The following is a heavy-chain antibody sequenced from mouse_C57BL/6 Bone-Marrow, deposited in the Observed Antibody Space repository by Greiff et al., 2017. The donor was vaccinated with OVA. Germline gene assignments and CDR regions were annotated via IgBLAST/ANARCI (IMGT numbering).Heavy chain of an antibody. Sequence: VQLVESGPELVKPGASVKISCKASGYAFSSSWMNWVKQRPGKGLEWIGRIYPGDGDTNYNGKFKGKATLTADKSSSTAYMQLSSLTSEDSAVYFCARNGSSHWYFDVWGTGTTVTVSS. CDR3: ARNGSSHWYFDV. D-gene: IGHD1-1*01. CDR1: GYAFSSSW. CDR2: IYPGDGDT. V-gene: IGHV1-82*01. J-gene: IGHJ1*03.